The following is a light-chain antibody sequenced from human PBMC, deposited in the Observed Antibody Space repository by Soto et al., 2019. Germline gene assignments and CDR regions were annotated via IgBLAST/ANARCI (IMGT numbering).Light chain of an antibody. V-gene: IGKV1-33*01. J-gene: IGKJ5*01. CDR1: QGISHY. CDR3: QQYENLPT. CDR2: AAS. Sequence: DIQMTQSPSAMSASVGDRFTIAFRASQGISHYLAWFQQKPGKVPKRLIYAASNVEAGVPSRFRGSGSGTDFTFTISRLQPEDIATYYCQQYENLPTFGQGTRLEI.